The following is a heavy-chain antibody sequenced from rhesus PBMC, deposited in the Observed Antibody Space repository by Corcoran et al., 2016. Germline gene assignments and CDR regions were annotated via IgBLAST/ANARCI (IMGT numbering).Heavy chain of an antibody. J-gene: IGHJ6*01. CDR3: ASPKILVIPYTCDS. CDR2: IYGSGGTT. CDR1: GGSISSNKW. Sequence: QVQLQESGPAVVKPSETLSLTCAVSGGSISSNKWRSWIRQSPGKGLEGIGGIYGSGGTTEYNASLKSRVTISKDTSKNQFSLRLSSVTAADTAVYYCASPKILVIPYTCDSWGQGVVVTVST. D-gene: IGHD3-28*01. V-gene: IGHV4-93*01.